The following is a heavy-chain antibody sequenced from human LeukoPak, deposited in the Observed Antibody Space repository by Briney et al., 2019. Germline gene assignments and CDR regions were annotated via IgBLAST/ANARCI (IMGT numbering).Heavy chain of an antibody. Sequence: PGGSLRLSCAASGFTFSSYAMSWVRQAPGKGLEWVSVISGNGGSTYYADSVKGRFTISRDNSKNTLYLQMNSLRAEDTAVYYCATPEPGIIMVRGVIAAFDYWGQGTLVTVSS. D-gene: IGHD3-10*01. J-gene: IGHJ4*02. CDR3: ATPEPGIIMVRGVIAAFDY. CDR1: GFTFSSYA. V-gene: IGHV3-23*01. CDR2: ISGNGGST.